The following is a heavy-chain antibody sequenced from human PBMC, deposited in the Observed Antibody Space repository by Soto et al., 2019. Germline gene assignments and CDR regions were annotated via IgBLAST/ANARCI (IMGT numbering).Heavy chain of an antibody. V-gene: IGHV3-23*01. CDR1: GFTFSNYA. CDR2: ITGSGGGT. CDR3: AKEMIASTVADFFDY. D-gene: IGHD6-19*01. Sequence: EVQLLESGGGLLQPGGSLRLSCTASGFTFSNYAMTWVRQAPGKGLEWVSTITGSGGGTYCADSVKGRFTISRDNSKNTLYLQMPNLRADDTAVYYWAKEMIASTVADFFDYWGQGTLVTVSS. J-gene: IGHJ4*02.